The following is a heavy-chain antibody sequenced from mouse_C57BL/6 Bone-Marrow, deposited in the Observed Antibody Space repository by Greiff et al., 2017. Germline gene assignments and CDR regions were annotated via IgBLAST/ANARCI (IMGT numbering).Heavy chain of an antibody. CDR2: ISYSGST. Sequence: EVKLMESGPGLAKPSQTLSLTCSVTGYSITSDYWNCIRKFPGNKLEYMGYISYSGSTYYNPSLKSRISITRDTSKNQYYLQLNSVTTEDTATYYCARGNYGSSPYWYFEVWGTGTTVTVAS. CDR3: ARGNYGSSPYWYFEV. CDR1: GYSITSDY. D-gene: IGHD1-1*01. J-gene: IGHJ1*03. V-gene: IGHV3-8*01.